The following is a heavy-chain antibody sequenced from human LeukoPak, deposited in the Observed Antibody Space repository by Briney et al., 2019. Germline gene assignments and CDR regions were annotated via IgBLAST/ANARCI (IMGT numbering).Heavy chain of an antibody. Sequence: GGSLRLPCAASGFTFSSYAMSWVRQAPGKGLEWVSAISGSGGSTYYADSVKGRFTISRDNSKNTLYLQMNSLRAEDTAVYYCAKGQHYYYYGMDVWGQGTTVTVSS. CDR1: GFTFSSYA. J-gene: IGHJ6*02. V-gene: IGHV3-23*01. CDR3: AKGQHYYYYGMDV. CDR2: ISGSGGST.